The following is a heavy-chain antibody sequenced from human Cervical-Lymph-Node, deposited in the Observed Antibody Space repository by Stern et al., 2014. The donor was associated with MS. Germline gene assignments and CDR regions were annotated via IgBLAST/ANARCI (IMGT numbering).Heavy chain of an antibody. J-gene: IGHJ6*02. V-gene: IGHV4-61*08. Sequence: QVQLQESGPGLVKPSETLSLTCTVSGGSVSSGGYKWSWIRQPPGKGLEWIGYISYTGSTKYNPSLKSRVTISADTSRNQFSLKLSSVTAADTAVYYCARLKLSSTLNMVRGVVSDSYHYYGMDVWGQGTTVTVSS. CDR2: ISYTGST. CDR1: GGSVSSGGYK. CDR3: ARLKLSSTLNMVRGVVSDSYHYYGMDV. D-gene: IGHD3-10*01.